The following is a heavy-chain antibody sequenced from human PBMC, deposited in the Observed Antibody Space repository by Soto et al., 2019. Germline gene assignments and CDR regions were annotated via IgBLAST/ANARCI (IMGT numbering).Heavy chain of an antibody. V-gene: IGHV1-69*13. J-gene: IGHJ3*02. D-gene: IGHD1-20*01. CDR2: IIPIFGTA. Sequence: SVKVSCKASGGTFSSYAISWVRQAPGQGLEWMGGIIPIFGTANYAQKFQGRVTITADESTSTAYMELSSLRSEDTAVYYCATPGITGTTVEDAFDIWGQGTMVTVSS. CDR1: GGTFSSYA. CDR3: ATPGITGTTVEDAFDI.